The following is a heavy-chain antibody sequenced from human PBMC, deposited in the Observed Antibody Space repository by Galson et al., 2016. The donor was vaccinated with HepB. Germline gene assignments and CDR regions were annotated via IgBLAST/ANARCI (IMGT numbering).Heavy chain of an antibody. Sequence: SLRLSCAASVFTVSSNYMSWVRQAPGKGLEWVSVLYIDGRTYYADSVKGRFTNSRDDSKNTLYLQMNSLRAEDTAVYYCATLSYSISYRYWFDPWGQGTLVTVSS. V-gene: IGHV3-53*01. CDR3: ATLSYSISYRYWFDP. J-gene: IGHJ5*02. CDR2: LYIDGRT. D-gene: IGHD3-3*02. CDR1: VFTVSSNY.